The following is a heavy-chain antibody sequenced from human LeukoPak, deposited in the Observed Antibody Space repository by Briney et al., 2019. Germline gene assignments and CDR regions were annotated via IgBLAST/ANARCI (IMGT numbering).Heavy chain of an antibody. CDR3: ARGLFTGGTYYAY. CDR2: ISFDGNNK. J-gene: IGHJ4*02. Sequence: PGGSLRLSWAASGFTFTSYGMHWVRQAPGKGLEWVAVISFDGNNKKYADSVKGRFTISRDNSENTLYLQMNSLRAVDTAVYYCARGLFTGGTYYAYWGQGTLVTVSS. V-gene: IGHV3-30*03. CDR1: GFTFTSYG. D-gene: IGHD1-26*01.